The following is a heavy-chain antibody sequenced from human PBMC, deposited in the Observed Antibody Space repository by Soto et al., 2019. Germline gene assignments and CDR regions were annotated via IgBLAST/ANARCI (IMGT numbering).Heavy chain of an antibody. V-gene: IGHV1-18*01. J-gene: IGHJ5*02. CDR2: ISAYNGNT. CDR3: ARSYSSGWYGQHNWFDP. CDR1: GYTFTIYG. D-gene: IGHD6-19*01. Sequence: ASVKVSCKASGYTFTIYGISCVVQAPLQWREWMGWISAYNGNTNYAQKLQGRVTVTTDTSTSTAYMELRSLRSDDTAVYYCARSYSSGWYGQHNWFDPWGQGTLVTVSS.